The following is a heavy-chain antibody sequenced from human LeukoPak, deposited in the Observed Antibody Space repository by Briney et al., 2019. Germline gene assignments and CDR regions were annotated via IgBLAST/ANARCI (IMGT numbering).Heavy chain of an antibody. CDR2: IYTSGST. V-gene: IGHV4-61*02. Sequence: SETLSLTCTVSGGSISSGSYYWSWIRQPAGKGLEWIGRIYTSGSTNYNPSLKSRVTISVDTSKNQFSLKLSSVTAADTAVYYCAREGLYYDILTGYLYRWYFDLWGRGTLVTVSS. CDR1: GGSISSGSYY. D-gene: IGHD3-9*01. CDR3: AREGLYYDILTGYLYRWYFDL. J-gene: IGHJ2*01.